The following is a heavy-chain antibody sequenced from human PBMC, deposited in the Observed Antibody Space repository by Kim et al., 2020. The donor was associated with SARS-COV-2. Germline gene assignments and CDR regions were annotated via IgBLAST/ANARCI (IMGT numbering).Heavy chain of an antibody. D-gene: IGHD3-3*01. CDR1: DGSISSYY. CDR2: IYYSGST. V-gene: IGHV4-59*01. Sequence: SETLSLTCTVSDGSISSYYWSWIRQPPGKGLEWIGYIYYSGSTNYNPSLKSRVTISVDTSKNQFSLKLSPVTAADTAVYYCARVIPQTFTIFGVVSGSWFDPWRQGTLVTVSS. J-gene: IGHJ5*02. CDR3: ARVIPQTFTIFGVVSGSWFDP.